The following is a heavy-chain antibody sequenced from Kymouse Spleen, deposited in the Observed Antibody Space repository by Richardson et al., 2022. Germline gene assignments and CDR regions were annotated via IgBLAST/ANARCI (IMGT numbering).Heavy chain of an antibody. CDR2: ISWNSGSI. CDR1: GFTFDDYA. V-gene: IGHV3-9*01. Sequence: EVQLVESGGGLVQPGRSLRLSCAASGFTFDDYAMHWVRQAPGKGLEWVSGISWNSGSIGYADSVKGRFTISRDNAKNSLYLQMNSLRAEDTALYYCAKDKRSGWYTEGNYYYYGMDVWGQGTTVTVSS. J-gene: IGHJ6*02. CDR3: AKDKRSGWYTEGNYYYYGMDV. D-gene: IGHD6-19*01.